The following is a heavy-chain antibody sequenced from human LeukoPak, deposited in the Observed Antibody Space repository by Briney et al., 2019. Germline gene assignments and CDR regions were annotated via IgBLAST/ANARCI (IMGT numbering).Heavy chain of an antibody. Sequence: SDTLSLTCTVSGGSISNYYWTWIRQSPGRGLEWIGYIYYNGNTNYNPSLESRVTISVDTSKNQFSLKLSSVTAADTAVYYCARVIPRVGAFDYWGQGTLVTVSS. V-gene: IGHV4-59*07. J-gene: IGHJ4*02. CDR1: GGSISNYY. CDR3: ARVIPRVGAFDY. CDR2: IYYNGNT. D-gene: IGHD1-26*01.